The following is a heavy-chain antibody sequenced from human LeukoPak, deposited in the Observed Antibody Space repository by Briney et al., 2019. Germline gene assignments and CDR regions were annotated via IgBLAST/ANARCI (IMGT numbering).Heavy chain of an antibody. Sequence: GGSLRLSCAASGFTFSSYAMHWVRQAPGKGLEWVAVISYDGSNKYYADSVKGRFTISRDNSKNTLYLQMNSLRAEDTAVYYCARDRDIVVVPAAMFGYYFDYWGQGTLVTVSS. V-gene: IGHV3-30-3*01. CDR2: ISYDGSNK. CDR1: GFTFSSYA. D-gene: IGHD2-2*01. CDR3: ARDRDIVVVPAAMFGYYFDY. J-gene: IGHJ4*02.